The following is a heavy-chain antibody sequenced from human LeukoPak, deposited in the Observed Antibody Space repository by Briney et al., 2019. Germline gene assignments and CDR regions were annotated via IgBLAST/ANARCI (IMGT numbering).Heavy chain of an antibody. V-gene: IGHV3-21*01. CDR2: ISSSSSYI. Sequence: GGSLRLSCAASGFTFSSYSMNWVRQAPGKGLEWVSSISSSSSYIYYADSVKGRFTISRDNAKNSLYLQMNSLRVEDTAVYYCVRSAFHAGSGNYYDYWGQGTLVTVSS. CDR1: GFTFSSYS. D-gene: IGHD3-22*01. CDR3: VRSAFHAGSGNYYDY. J-gene: IGHJ4*02.